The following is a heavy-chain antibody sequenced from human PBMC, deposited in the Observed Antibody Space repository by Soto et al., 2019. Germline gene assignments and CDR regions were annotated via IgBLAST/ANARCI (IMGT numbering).Heavy chain of an antibody. CDR3: ARYHFWSGYYDY. CDR1: GGYSSDFR. CDR2: VYYSGS. D-gene: IGHD3-3*01. Sequence: SVTMRLTRTVSGGYSSDFRCNCIRQPPGKGLEWIGYVYYSGSNYNASLKSRVTISVDTSKNQFSLKLSSVTAADTAVYYCARYHFWSGYYDYWGQGALVTVSS. J-gene: IGHJ4*02. V-gene: IGHV4-59*01.